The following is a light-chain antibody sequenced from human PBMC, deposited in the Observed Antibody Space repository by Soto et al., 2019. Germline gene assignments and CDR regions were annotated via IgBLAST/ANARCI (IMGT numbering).Light chain of an antibody. CDR2: GAS. J-gene: IGKJ2*02. CDR1: QSVSSN. V-gene: IGKV3D-15*01. Sequence: EIVMTQSPATLSVSPGETATLSCRASQSVSSNLAWYQQKPGQAPRLLIYGASTRATGIPARFSGSGSGTAFTLTISSLQSEDFAVYYCQQYYNWPPLMCTFGQGTKLEI. CDR3: QQYYNWPPLMCT.